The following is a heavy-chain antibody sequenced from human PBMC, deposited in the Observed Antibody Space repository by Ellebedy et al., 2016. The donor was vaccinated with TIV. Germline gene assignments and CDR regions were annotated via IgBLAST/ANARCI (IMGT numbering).Heavy chain of an antibody. D-gene: IGHD3-3*01. Sequence: GESLKISCAASGFTFSIAGMTWVRQAPGKGLEWVATIDFSGTGTCYADSVKGRFIISRDNTKNSLFLQMNSLGVEDTAVYYCARDGSEWSRDYWGQGTLVTVSS. J-gene: IGHJ4*02. CDR1: GFTFSIAG. CDR2: IDFSGTGT. CDR3: ARDGSEWSRDY. V-gene: IGHV3-21*06.